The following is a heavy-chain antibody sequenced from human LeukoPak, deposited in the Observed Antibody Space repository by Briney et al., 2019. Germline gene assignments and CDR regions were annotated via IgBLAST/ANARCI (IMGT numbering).Heavy chain of an antibody. V-gene: IGHV4-61*01. CDR3: AREAPWYSSSWYTEFDAFDI. CDR1: GGSISSGSYY. D-gene: IGHD6-13*01. CDR2: FYYSGST. Sequence: SETLSLTCAVSGGSISSGSYYWSWIRQPSGKGLEWIGYFYYSGSTNYNPSLKSRVTISVDTSKNQFSLKLSSVTAADTAVYYCAREAPWYSSSWYTEFDAFDIWGQGTMVTVSS. J-gene: IGHJ3*02.